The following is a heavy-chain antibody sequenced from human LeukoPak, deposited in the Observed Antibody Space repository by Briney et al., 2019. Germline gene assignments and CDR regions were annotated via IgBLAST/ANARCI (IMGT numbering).Heavy chain of an antibody. CDR3: ARSSTVSSWLDS. CDR2: INHSGST. CDR1: GGSFSGYY. V-gene: IGHV4-34*01. D-gene: IGHD2-2*01. J-gene: IGHJ4*02. Sequence: PSETLSLTCAVYGGSFSGYYWSWIRQPPGKGLEWIGEINHSGSTNYNPSLGSRVTISVDRSKSQFSLKLSSVTAADTSVYYCARSSTVSSWLDSWGQGTLVTVSS.